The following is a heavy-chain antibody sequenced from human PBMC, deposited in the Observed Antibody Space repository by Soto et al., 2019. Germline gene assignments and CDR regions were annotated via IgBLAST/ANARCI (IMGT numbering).Heavy chain of an antibody. CDR3: ARGRNSAFDY. J-gene: IGHJ4*02. D-gene: IGHD5-18*01. V-gene: IGHV6-1*01. Sequence: QVQLQQSGPGLVKPSQTLSLTCAISGDSVSSNNVAWNWVRQSPSRGLEWLGRTYYTSKWNYDYAVSVKSRISVAPDTSKNQFSLQVNFVTPEDTAVYYCARGRNSAFDYWDQGTLVTVSS. CDR1: GDSVSSNNVA. CDR2: TYYTSKWNY.